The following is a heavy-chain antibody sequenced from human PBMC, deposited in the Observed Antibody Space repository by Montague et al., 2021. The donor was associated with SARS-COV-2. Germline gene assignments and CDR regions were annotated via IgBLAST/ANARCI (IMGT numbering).Heavy chain of an antibody. CDR1: GGSFSGYY. CDR3: ASVSDSGYAFDY. D-gene: IGHD2-2*01. V-gene: IGHV4-34*01. CDR2: INHSGST. Sequence: SETLSLTCAVYGGSFSGYYWSWIRQPPGKGLEWIGEINHSGSTNYNPSLKSRVTISVDTSKNQFSRKLSSVTAADTAVYYCASVSDSGYAFDYWGQGTLVTVSS. J-gene: IGHJ4*02.